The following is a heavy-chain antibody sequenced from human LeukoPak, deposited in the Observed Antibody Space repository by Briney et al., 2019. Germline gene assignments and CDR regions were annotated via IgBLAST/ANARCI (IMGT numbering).Heavy chain of an antibody. D-gene: IGHD4/OR15-4a*01. J-gene: IGHJ4*02. CDR3: ARLGTSATYLAL. CDR1: GYSFSTYW. Sequence: GESLEIFRKGSGYSFSTYWIGWVRQMPGKGLEWMGIIYPGDSDTRYNPSFQGQVTISADKSISTAYLQWSSLKASDTAMYYCARLGTSATYLALWAQGPLVTVSS. V-gene: IGHV5-51*01. CDR2: IYPGDSDT.